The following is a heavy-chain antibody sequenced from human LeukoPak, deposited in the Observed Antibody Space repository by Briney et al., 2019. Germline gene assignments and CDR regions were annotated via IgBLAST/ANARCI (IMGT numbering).Heavy chain of an antibody. CDR1: GGSFSGYY. CDR3: ARVPTVVTSFFDY. D-gene: IGHD4-23*01. V-gene: IGHV4-34*01. J-gene: IGHJ4*02. CDR2: INHSGST. Sequence: SETLSLTCAVYGGSFSGYYWSWIRQPPGKGLEWIGEINHSGSTNYNPSLKSRVTISVDTSKNQFSLKLSSVTAADTAVYYCARVPTVVTSFFDYWAREPWSPSPQ.